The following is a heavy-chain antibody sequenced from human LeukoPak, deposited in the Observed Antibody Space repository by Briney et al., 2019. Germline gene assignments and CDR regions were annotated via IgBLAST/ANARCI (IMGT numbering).Heavy chain of an antibody. CDR1: GGTFSSYA. CDR2: IIPILGIA. Sequence: GASVKVSCKASGGTFSSYAISWVRQAPGQGLEWMGRIIPILGIANYAQKFQGRVTITADKSTSTAYMELSSLRSGDTAVYYCARGLRRYYGEYGMDVWGQGTTVTVSS. CDR3: ARGLRRYYGEYGMDV. V-gene: IGHV1-69*04. J-gene: IGHJ6*02. D-gene: IGHD3-10*01.